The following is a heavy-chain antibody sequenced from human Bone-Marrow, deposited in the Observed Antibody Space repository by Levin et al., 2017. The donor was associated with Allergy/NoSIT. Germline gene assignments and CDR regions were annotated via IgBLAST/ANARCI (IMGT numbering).Heavy chain of an antibody. J-gene: IGHJ6*02. D-gene: IGHD3-22*01. CDR2: IKSKTDGGTT. V-gene: IGHV3-15*01. CDR3: PTDRPDSSGYYPRLHPYYYGMDV. Sequence: PGGSLRLSCAASGFTFSNAWMSWVRQAPGKGLEWVGRIKSKTDGGTTDYAAPRKGRCTIQRDDSKNTLYLQMNSLKTEETAVYYCPTDRPDSSGYYPRLHPYYYGMDVWGQGTTVTVSS. CDR1: GFTFSNAW.